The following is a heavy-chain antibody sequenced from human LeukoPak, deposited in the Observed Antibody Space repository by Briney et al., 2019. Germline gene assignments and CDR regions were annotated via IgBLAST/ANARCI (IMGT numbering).Heavy chain of an antibody. Sequence: PGGSLRLSCAASGFAFSAHYMDWVRQTPGKGLEWVGRSRNKDNKYTTEYAASVKGRFTISRDESKNSLNLQMNSLTTEDTAVYYCARVAPYCGGDCYSRYFDYWGQGTLVTVSS. CDR2: SRNKDNKYTT. CDR1: GFAFSAHY. CDR3: ARVAPYCGGDCYSRYFDY. V-gene: IGHV3-72*01. J-gene: IGHJ4*02. D-gene: IGHD2-21*01.